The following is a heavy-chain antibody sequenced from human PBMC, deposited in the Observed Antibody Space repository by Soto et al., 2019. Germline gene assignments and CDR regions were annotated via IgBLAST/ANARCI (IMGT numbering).Heavy chain of an antibody. Sequence: SETLSLTCAVSGYSISSGYYWGWIRQPPGKGLEWIGSIYHSGSTYYNPSLKSRVTISVDTSKTQFSLKLSSVTAADTAVYYCAREWWTAMVRQLDYCGQGTLVTFSS. V-gene: IGHV4-38-2*02. D-gene: IGHD5-18*01. CDR1: GYSISSGYY. CDR3: AREWWTAMVRQLDY. J-gene: IGHJ4*02. CDR2: IYHSGST.